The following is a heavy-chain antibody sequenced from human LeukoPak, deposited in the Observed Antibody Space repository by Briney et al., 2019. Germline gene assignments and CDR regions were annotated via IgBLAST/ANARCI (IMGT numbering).Heavy chain of an antibody. J-gene: IGHJ6*02. V-gene: IGHV3-30*04. Sequence: PGGSLRLSCAASGFSFSSYAVHWVRQAPGKGLEWVAVISNEGSNIYYADSVKGRFTISRDNSKNTLYLQMDSLSAEDTAVYYCARVLKSGYDSYYYYGMDVWGQGTRSPSP. CDR3: ARVLKSGYDSYYYYGMDV. D-gene: IGHD5-12*01. CDR1: GFSFSSYA. CDR2: ISNEGSNI.